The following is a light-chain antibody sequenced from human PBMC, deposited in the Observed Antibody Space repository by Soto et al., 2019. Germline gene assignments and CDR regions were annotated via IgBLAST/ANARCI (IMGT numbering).Light chain of an antibody. Sequence: EIVLTQSPGTLSLSPGERATLSCRASQSVTNNYLAWYQQRPGQAPRLLIYDASNRATGIPDRFSGSGSGTDFTLTISRLELEDFAVYYCQQCAHSPRTFGQGTRVEIK. J-gene: IGKJ1*01. CDR2: DAS. V-gene: IGKV3-20*01. CDR3: QQCAHSPRT. CDR1: QSVTNNY.